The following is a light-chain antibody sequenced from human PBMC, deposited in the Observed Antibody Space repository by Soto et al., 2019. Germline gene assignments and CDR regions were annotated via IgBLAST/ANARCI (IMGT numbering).Light chain of an antibody. CDR2: AAS. Sequence: EVVRTQSPGTLSLSPGERATLSCRLSQSVTSNCLAWYQQKPGQAPRLLIYAASSRATGIPDRFSGSGSGTDFTLTISRLEPEDFAVYYCQQCGSSPNTFGQGTRLEIK. J-gene: IGKJ5*01. CDR3: QQCGSSPNT. V-gene: IGKV3-20*01. CDR1: QSVTSNC.